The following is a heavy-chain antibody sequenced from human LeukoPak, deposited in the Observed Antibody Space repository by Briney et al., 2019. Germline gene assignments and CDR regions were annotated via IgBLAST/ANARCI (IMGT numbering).Heavy chain of an antibody. CDR1: GGSFSGYY. Sequence: SETLSLTCAVYGGSFSGYYWSWIRQPPGKGLEWIGEINHSGSTYYNPSLKSRVTISVDTSKNQFSLKLSSVTAADTAVYYCARGDDYGDSGLDYWGQGTLVTVSS. CDR3: ARGDDYGDSGLDY. CDR2: INHSGST. D-gene: IGHD4-17*01. J-gene: IGHJ4*02. V-gene: IGHV4-34*01.